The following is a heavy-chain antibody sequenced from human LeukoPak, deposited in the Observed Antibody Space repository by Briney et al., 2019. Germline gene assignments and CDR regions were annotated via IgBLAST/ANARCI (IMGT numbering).Heavy chain of an antibody. CDR1: GFTFSVTW. J-gene: IGHJ3*02. V-gene: IGHV3-15*01. Sequence: GESLRLSCAASGFTFSVTWMSWVRQAPGRGLEWVGRFKSKAAGGTTDYATPVAGRFTISRDDSKNMLYLQMNSLKTEDTAVYYCTRGAPQADVFDIWGQGTMVTVSS. CDR2: FKSKAAGGTT. CDR3: TRGAPQADVFDI. D-gene: IGHD1-26*01.